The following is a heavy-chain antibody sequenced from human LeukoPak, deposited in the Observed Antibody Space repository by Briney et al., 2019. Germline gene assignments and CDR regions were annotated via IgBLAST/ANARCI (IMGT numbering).Heavy chain of an antibody. V-gene: IGHV3-23*01. Sequence: GGSLRLSCAASGFTFSTYPMGWVRQAPGKGLEWISSIDASGAYTYYADSMKGRFTISRDNSKNTLYLQMNSLRAEDAAVYYCAREDDDSNGIDVWGHGTTVTVSS. CDR3: AREDDDSNGIDV. CDR1: GFTFSTYP. D-gene: IGHD4-11*01. CDR2: IDASGAYT. J-gene: IGHJ6*02.